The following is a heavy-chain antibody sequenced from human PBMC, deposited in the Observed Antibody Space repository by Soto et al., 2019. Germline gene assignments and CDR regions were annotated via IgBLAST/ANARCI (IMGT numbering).Heavy chain of an antibody. Sequence: GASVKVSCKASGFTFTSSAVQWVRQARGQRLEWIGWIVVGSGNTNYAQKFQERVTITRDMSTSTAYMELSSLRSEDTAVYYCAAGGLRPDPPQYYFDYWGQGTLVTVSS. V-gene: IGHV1-58*01. D-gene: IGHD3-10*01. CDR3: AAGGLRPDPPQYYFDY. CDR1: GFTFTSSA. J-gene: IGHJ4*02. CDR2: IVVGSGNT.